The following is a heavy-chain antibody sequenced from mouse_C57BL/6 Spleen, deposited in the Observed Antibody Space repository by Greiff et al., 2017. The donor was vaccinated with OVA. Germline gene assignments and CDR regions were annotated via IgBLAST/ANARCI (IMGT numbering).Heavy chain of an antibody. J-gene: IGHJ4*01. CDR3: ARASSPYALDY. CDR2: IHPNSGST. Sequence: QVQLQQSGAELVKPGASVKLSCKASGYTFTSYWMHWVKQRPGQGLEWIGMIHPNSGSTNYNEKFKSKATLTVDKSSSTAYMQLSSLTSEDSAVYYCARASSPYALDYWGQGTSVTVSS. V-gene: IGHV1-64*01. CDR1: GYTFTSYW. D-gene: IGHD6-2*01.